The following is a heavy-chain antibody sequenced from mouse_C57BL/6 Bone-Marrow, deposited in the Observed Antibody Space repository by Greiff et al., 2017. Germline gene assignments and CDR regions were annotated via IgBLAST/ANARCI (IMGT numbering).Heavy chain of an antibody. J-gene: IGHJ1*03. V-gene: IGHV1-55*01. CDR2: IYPGSGST. CDR3: ARLDDGYYSYWYFDV. CDR1: GYTFTSYW. Sequence: QVQLKQPGAELVKPGASVKMSCKASGYTFTSYWITWVKQRPGQGLEWIGDIYPGSGSTNYNEKFKSKATLTVDTSSSTAYMQLSSLTSEDSAVYYCARLDDGYYSYWYFDVWGTGTTVTVSS. D-gene: IGHD2-3*01.